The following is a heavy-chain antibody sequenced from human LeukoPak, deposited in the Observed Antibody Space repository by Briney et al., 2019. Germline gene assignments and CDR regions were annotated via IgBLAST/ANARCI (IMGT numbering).Heavy chain of an antibody. CDR1: GFSFSSYA. Sequence: GGSLRLSCAAPGFSFSSYAMTWARQAPVKGLEWVSAICGDGTRTYYADSVKGRFTISRDNSKNTLYLEMSSLRVEDTAIYYCAKWPEGAMDYFDYWGQGTLVTVSS. D-gene: IGHD3-16*01. V-gene: IGHV3-23*01. CDR3: AKWPEGAMDYFDY. J-gene: IGHJ4*02. CDR2: ICGDGTRT.